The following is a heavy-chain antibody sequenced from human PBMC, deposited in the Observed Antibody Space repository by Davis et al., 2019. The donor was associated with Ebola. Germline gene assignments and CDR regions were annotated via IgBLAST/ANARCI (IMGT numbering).Heavy chain of an antibody. Sequence: PGGSLRLSCAASGFTFSSYAMHWVRQAPGKGLEYVSAISSNGGSTYYANSVKGRFTISRDNSKNTLYLQMNSLRAEDTAVYYCAKVPGYSYGPPDYWGQGTLVTVSS. CDR1: GFTFSSYA. CDR2: ISSNGGST. J-gene: IGHJ4*02. CDR3: AKVPGYSYGPPDY. V-gene: IGHV3-64*01. D-gene: IGHD5-18*01.